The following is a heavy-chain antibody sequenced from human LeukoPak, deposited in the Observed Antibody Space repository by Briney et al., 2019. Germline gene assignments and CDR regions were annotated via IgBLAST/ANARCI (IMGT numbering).Heavy chain of an antibody. CDR2: INPNSRGT. Sequence: GSVTVSCKASGYTFTGYYMHWVRQAPGQGLEWMGWINPNSRGTNYAQKFQGRVTMTRDTSITTAYMELSRLTSDDTAVYYCARDTGFPFFDFWVQGTLVTVSS. V-gene: IGHV1-2*02. CDR1: GYTFTGYY. CDR3: ARDTGFPFFDF. J-gene: IGHJ4*02.